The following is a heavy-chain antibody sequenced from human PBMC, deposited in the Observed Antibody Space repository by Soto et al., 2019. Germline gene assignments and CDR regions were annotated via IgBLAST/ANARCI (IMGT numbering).Heavy chain of an antibody. V-gene: IGHV3-74*01. CDR3: ARGEERYSSGWTSRISYYYYYYGMDV. CDR2: INSDGSST. J-gene: IGHJ6*02. Sequence: EVQLVESWGGLVQPGGSLRLSCAASGFTFSSYWMHWVRQAPGKGLVWVSRINSDGSSTSYAESVKGRFTISRDNAKNTLYLQMNSLRAEDTAVYYCARGEERYSSGWTSRISYYYYYYGMDVWGQGTTVTVSS. CDR1: GFTFSSYW. D-gene: IGHD6-19*01.